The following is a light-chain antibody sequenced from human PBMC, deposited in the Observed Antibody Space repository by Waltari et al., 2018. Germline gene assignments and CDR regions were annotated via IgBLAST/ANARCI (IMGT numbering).Light chain of an antibody. CDR2: EVT. CDR1: SSDVGSYNL. CDR3: CSYAGSSTFT. J-gene: IGLJ3*02. V-gene: IGLV2-23*02. Sequence: QSALTQPASVSGSPGQSITISCTGTSSDVGSYNLVSWFQHHPGKAPKLMIYEVTRRPSGVSNRFSGSKSGNTASLTISGLQAEDEADYYCCSYAGSSTFTFGGGTKLTVL.